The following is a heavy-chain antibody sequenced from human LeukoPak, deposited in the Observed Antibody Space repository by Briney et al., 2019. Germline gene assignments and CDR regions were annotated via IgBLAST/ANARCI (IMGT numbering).Heavy chain of an antibody. CDR3: ARATDAIFDWFDS. CDR1: GGSVSGGNNF. V-gene: IGHV4-30-4*02. D-gene: IGHD2-21*02. Sequence: SETLSLTCTVSGGSVSGGNNFWTWIRQPPGKGLEWIGYMYYSGSTYYNPSLKSRVIISVDPSKNQFTLKLTSVSAADTTMYYCARATDAIFDWFDSWGQGTLVTVSS. CDR2: MYYSGST. J-gene: IGHJ5*01.